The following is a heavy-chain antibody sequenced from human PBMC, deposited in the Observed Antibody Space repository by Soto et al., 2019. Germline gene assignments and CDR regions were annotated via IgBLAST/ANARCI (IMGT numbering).Heavy chain of an antibody. CDR1: GFTFSSYA. D-gene: IGHD4-17*01. J-gene: IGHJ1*01. CDR2: ISGSGGST. V-gene: IGHV3-23*01. Sequence: SLRLSCAASGFTFSSYAMSWVRQAPGKGLEWVSAISGSGGSTYYADSVKGRFTISRDNSKNTLYLQMNSLRAEDTAVYYCAKDRDYGDYDISEYFQHWGQGTLVTVSS. CDR3: AKDRDYGDYDISEYFQH.